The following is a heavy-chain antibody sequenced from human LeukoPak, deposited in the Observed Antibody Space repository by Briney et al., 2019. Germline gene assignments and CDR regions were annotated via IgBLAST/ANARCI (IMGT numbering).Heavy chain of an antibody. J-gene: IGHJ4*02. CDR2: IKSDGRST. CDR3: ARAKVAGTTLFDY. D-gene: IGHD6-19*01. V-gene: IGHV3-74*01. Sequence: GESLRLSCAASGFTFSSYWMHWVRQTPGKGLVWVSHIKSDGRSTSYADSVKGRFTISRDNAKNTVYLQMDSLRAEDTAVYFCARAKVAGTTLFDYWGQGTLVTVSS. CDR1: GFTFSSYW.